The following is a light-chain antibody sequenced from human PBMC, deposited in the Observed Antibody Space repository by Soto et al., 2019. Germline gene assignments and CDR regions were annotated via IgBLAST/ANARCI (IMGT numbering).Light chain of an antibody. CDR2: DVS. Sequence: PVLTKPAYGNSLHRRSSSITKKRTSSDVGRYNYVSWYQQHPGKAPKLIIYDVSNRPSGVSNRFSGSKSGNTASLTISGLQAEDEADYYCNSYTSSSTYVFGTGTKVTVL. CDR3: NSYTSSSTYV. V-gene: IGLV2-14*01. CDR1: SSDVGRYNY. J-gene: IGLJ1*01.